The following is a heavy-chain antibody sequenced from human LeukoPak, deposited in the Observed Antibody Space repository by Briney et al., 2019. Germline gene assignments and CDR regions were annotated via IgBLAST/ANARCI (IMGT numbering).Heavy chain of an antibody. Sequence: SETLSLTCTVSGGSISSYYWSWIRQPPGKGLEWIGYIYYSGSTNYNPSLKSRVTISVDTSKNQFSLKLSSVTAADTAVHYCARHWGIAAAGTGGYYYYYGMDVWGQGTTVTVSS. J-gene: IGHJ6*02. D-gene: IGHD6-13*01. CDR3: ARHWGIAAAGTGGYYYYYGMDV. CDR2: IYYSGST. V-gene: IGHV4-59*08. CDR1: GGSISSYY.